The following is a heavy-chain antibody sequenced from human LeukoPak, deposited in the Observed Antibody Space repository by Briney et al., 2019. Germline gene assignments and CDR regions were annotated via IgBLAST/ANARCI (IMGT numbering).Heavy chain of an antibody. CDR3: ARDRVGATLNS. CDR1: GGTFSSYA. D-gene: IGHD1-26*01. V-gene: IGHV1-2*02. J-gene: IGHJ4*02. CDR2: INPNSGGT. Sequence: ASVKVSCKASGGTFSSYAISWVRQAPGQGLEWMGWINPNSGGTNYAQKFQGRVTMTRDTSISTAYMELSRLRSDDTAVYYCARDRVGATLNSWGQGTLVTVSS.